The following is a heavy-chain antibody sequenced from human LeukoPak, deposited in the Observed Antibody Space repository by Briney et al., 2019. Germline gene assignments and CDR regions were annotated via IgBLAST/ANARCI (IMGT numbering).Heavy chain of an antibody. Sequence: SETLSLTCTVSGGSVSSGSYYWSWIRQHPGKGLEWIGYIYYSGSTYYNPSLKSRVTISLDTSKNQFSLKLSSVTAADTAVYYCARDEGDWFDPWGQGTLVTVSS. CDR3: ARDEGDWFDP. CDR2: IYYSGST. J-gene: IGHJ5*02. V-gene: IGHV4-31*03. CDR1: GGSVSSGSYY.